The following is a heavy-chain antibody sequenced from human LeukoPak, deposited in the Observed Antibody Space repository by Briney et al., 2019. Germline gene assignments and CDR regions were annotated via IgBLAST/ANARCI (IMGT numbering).Heavy chain of an antibody. CDR1: GGTFSSYA. D-gene: IGHD5-12*01. CDR3: ARDNSVGDSAWWFDP. V-gene: IGHV1-46*01. Sequence: ASVTVSCKASGGTFSSYAISWVRQAPGQGLEWMGIINPSGDNTWYAQKFQGRVTMTRDMATSTDYMEVSSLRSEDTAVYYCARDNSVGDSAWWFDPWGQGTLVTVSS. J-gene: IGHJ5*02. CDR2: INPSGDNT.